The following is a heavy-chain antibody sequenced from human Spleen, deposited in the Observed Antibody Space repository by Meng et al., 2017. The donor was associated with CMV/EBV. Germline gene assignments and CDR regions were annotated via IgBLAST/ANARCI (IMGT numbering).Heavy chain of an antibody. D-gene: IGHD3-9*01. CDR3: ARSPLSLDWLPRGWFDP. CDR1: GGSISSSNL. V-gene: IGHV4-4*02. CDR2: IYHSGST. Sequence: QVQLQESGPGLVKPSGTLSLTCAVSGGSISSSNLWTWVRQVPGKGLEWIGEIYHSGSTNYNPSLKSRVTISVDTSKNQFSLKLSSVTAADTAVYYCARSPLSLDWLPRGWFDPWGQGTLVTVSS. J-gene: IGHJ5*02.